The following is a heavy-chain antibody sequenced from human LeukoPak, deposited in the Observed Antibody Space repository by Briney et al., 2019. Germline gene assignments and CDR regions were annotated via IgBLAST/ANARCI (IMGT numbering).Heavy chain of an antibody. CDR1: ADSIISSRYY. CDR2: INHSGST. D-gene: IGHD6-19*01. J-gene: IGHJ2*01. Sequence: SETLSLTCTVSADSIISSRYYWSWIRQPPGKGLEWIGEINHSGSTNYNPSLKSRVTISVDTSKNQFSLRLSSVTAADTAVYYCARVLEGSSGQHWYFDLWGRGTLVTVSS. V-gene: IGHV4-39*07. CDR3: ARVLEGSSGQHWYFDL.